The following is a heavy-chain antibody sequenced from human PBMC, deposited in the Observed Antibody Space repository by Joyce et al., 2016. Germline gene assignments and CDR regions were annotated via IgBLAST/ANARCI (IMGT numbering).Heavy chain of an antibody. J-gene: IGHJ4*02. Sequence: EVQLMESGGGLVQPGGSLRLSCAASGFTFSSYWMSWVRQAPGKGLEWVASIKQDGSEIHSVDSVKGRFTISRDNAQESLHLQMNSLRAEDTAVFYCARGSQYYDNDDSFRGGHFDHWGQGTLVTVSS. CDR1: GFTFSSYW. CDR2: IKQDGSEI. V-gene: IGHV3-7*01. CDR3: ARGSQYYDNDDSFRGGHFDH. D-gene: IGHD3-16*01.